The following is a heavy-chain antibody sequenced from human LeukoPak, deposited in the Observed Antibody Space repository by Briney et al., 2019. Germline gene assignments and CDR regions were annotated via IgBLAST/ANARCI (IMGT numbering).Heavy chain of an antibody. Sequence: KSSETLSLTCAVYGGSFSGYYWSWIRQPPGKGLEWIGEINHSGSTNYNPSLKSRVTISVDTSKNQFSLKLSSVTAADTAVYYCARGFYYSSGWYGFRGDAFDIWGQGTMVTVSS. D-gene: IGHD6-19*01. CDR1: GGSFSGYY. V-gene: IGHV4-34*01. CDR3: ARGFYYSSGWYGFRGDAFDI. J-gene: IGHJ3*02. CDR2: INHSGST.